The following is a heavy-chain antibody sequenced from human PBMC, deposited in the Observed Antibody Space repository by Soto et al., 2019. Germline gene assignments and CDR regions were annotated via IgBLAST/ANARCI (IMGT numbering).Heavy chain of an antibody. J-gene: IGHJ6*02. D-gene: IGHD6-6*01. CDR2: IHYTGST. CDR3: ARGSSIAGLYYGMDV. V-gene: IGHV4-39*07. CDR1: GGSISSSTYY. Sequence: SETLSLTCTVSGGSISSSTYYWGWIRQPPGKGLEWIGTIHYTGSTYYKASLKSRVTISLDTSKNQFSLKLSSVTAADTAVYYCARGSSIAGLYYGMDVWGQGTTVTVSS.